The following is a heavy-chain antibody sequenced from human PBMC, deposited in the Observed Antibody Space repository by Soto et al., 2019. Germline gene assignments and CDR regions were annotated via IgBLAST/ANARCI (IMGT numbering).Heavy chain of an antibody. D-gene: IGHD3-22*01. V-gene: IGHV1-18*01. J-gene: IGHJ6*02. CDR3: ARGRPLYYYDSSGYPYYYYGMDV. CDR1: GYTFTSYG. Sequence: QVQLVQSGAEVKKPGASVKVSCKASGYTFTSYGISWVRQAPGQGLEWMGWISAYNGNTNYAQKLQGRVTMTTDTSKSTAYMELRSLRSDDTAVYYCARGRPLYYYDSSGYPYYYYGMDVWGQGTTVTVSS. CDR2: ISAYNGNT.